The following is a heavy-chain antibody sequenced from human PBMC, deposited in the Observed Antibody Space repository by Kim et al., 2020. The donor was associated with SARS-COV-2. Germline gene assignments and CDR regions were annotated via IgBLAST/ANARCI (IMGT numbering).Heavy chain of an antibody. Sequence: SETLSLTCTVSGGSISSYYWSWIRQPPGKGLEWIGYIYYSGSTNYNPSLKSRVTISVDTSKNQFSLKLSSVTAADTAVYYCARVRRSVDVWGSYRYAHFDYWGQGTLVTVSS. CDR2: IYYSGST. J-gene: IGHJ4*02. V-gene: IGHV4-59*01. CDR1: GGSISSYY. CDR3: ARVRRSVDVWGSYRYAHFDY. D-gene: IGHD3-16*02.